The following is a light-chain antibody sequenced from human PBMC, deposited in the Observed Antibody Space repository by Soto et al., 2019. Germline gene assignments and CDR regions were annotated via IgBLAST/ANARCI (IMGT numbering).Light chain of an antibody. Sequence: DIQMTQSPSSLSASVGDRVTITCRASQSITTYLNWYQQKPGKAPKLLIYAASSLESGVPSTLRGSGSGTNFTLTISSLQPEDFATYYCQQSYSTPWTFVQGTKVEIK. J-gene: IGKJ1*01. CDR2: AAS. V-gene: IGKV1-39*01. CDR1: QSITTY. CDR3: QQSYSTPWT.